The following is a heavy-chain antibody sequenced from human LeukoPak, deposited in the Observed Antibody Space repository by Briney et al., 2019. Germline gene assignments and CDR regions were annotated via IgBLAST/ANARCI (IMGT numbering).Heavy chain of an antibody. J-gene: IGHJ4*02. V-gene: IGHV4-34*01. CDR1: GGSFSGYY. Sequence: KPSETLSLTCAVYGGSFSGYYWSWIRQPPGKGLEWIGEINHSGSTNYNPSLKSRVTISVDTSKNQFSLKLSSVTAADTAVYYCARLVGYSYGEDPFDYWGQGTLVTVSS. D-gene: IGHD5-18*01. CDR2: INHSGST. CDR3: ARLVGYSYGEDPFDY.